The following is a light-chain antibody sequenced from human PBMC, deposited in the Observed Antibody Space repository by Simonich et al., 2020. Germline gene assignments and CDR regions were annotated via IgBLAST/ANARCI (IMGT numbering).Light chain of an antibody. V-gene: IGLV6-57*03. J-gene: IGLJ3*02. CDR2: EDN. CDR1: RGSLASNY. Sequence: NFMLTQPHSVSASPGKTVTISCTRSRGSLASNYVQWYQQRPGSAPTTVIYEDNQRPSGVPDRFSGSIDSSSNSASLTISGLKTEDEADYYCQSYDSSGWVFGGGTKLTVL. CDR3: QSYDSSGWV.